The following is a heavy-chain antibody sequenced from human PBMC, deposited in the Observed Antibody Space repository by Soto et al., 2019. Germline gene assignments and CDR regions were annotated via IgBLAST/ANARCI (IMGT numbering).Heavy chain of an antibody. CDR2: IKSKTDGGTT. J-gene: IGHJ6*02. CDR3: TTVLRFLEWLFRPRYYYYGMDV. V-gene: IGHV3-15*07. D-gene: IGHD3-3*01. CDR1: GFTFSNAW. Sequence: GGSLRLSCAASGFTFSNAWMNWVRQAPGKGLEWVGRIKSKTDGGTTDYAAPVKGRFTIPRDYSKNTLYLQMNSLKTEDTAVYYCTTVLRFLEWLFRPRYYYYGMDVWGQGTTVTVSS.